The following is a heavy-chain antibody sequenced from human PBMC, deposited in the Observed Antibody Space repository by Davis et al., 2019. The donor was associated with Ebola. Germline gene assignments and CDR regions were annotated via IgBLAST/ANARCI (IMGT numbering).Heavy chain of an antibody. CDR1: GFTFDDYA. V-gene: IGHV3-9*01. J-gene: IGHJ3*02. D-gene: IGHD4-17*01. Sequence: PGGSLRLSCAASGFTFDDYAMHWVRQAPGKGLEWVSGISWNSGSIGYADSVKGRFTISRDNAKNSLYLQMNSLRAEDTALYYCAKPLYGDGAFDIWGQGTMVTVSS. CDR3: AKPLYGDGAFDI. CDR2: ISWNSGSI.